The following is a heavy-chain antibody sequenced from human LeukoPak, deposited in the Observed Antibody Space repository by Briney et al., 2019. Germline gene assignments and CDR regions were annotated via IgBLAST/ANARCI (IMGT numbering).Heavy chain of an antibody. D-gene: IGHD1-26*01. CDR2: ISSSGSTI. CDR3: ARDRYSGSYPLDS. Sequence: GGSLRLSCAASGFTFNDYYMSWIRQAPGKGLERVSYISSSGSTIYYADSVKGRFTISRDNAKNSLYLQMNSLRAEDTAVYYCARDRYSGSYPLDSWGQGTLVTVSS. V-gene: IGHV3-11*01. CDR1: GFTFNDYY. J-gene: IGHJ4*02.